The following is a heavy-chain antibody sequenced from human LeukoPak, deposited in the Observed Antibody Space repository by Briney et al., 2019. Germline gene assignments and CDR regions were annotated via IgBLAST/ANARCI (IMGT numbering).Heavy chain of an antibody. CDR1: GFTLSSYA. V-gene: IGHV3-23*01. D-gene: IGHD2-15*01. Sequence: PGGSLRLSCAASGFTLSSYAMSWVRQGPGKGLEWVSAISVSGNTYHADSVKGRFTISRDSSKNTLYLQMNSLRAEDAAVYYCAKAPVTTCSGAYCYPFDYWGQGTLVTASS. CDR3: AKAPVTTCSGAYCYPFDY. CDR2: ISVSGNT. J-gene: IGHJ4*02.